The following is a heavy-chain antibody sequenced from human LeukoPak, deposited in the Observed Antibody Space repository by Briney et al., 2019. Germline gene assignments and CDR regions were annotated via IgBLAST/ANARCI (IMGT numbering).Heavy chain of an antibody. Sequence: SETLSLTCTFSTDXISNYYCSWIRQPPEKGLEWIGYIYYSGSTNYNPSLKSRVTISLDRSKNQFSLKLDSMTAADTAIYYCARGRVAGGYYFDYWDQGTLVTVSS. D-gene: IGHD6-19*01. V-gene: IGHV4-59*01. CDR2: IYYSGST. J-gene: IGHJ4*02. CDR1: TDXISNYY. CDR3: ARGRVAGGYYFDY.